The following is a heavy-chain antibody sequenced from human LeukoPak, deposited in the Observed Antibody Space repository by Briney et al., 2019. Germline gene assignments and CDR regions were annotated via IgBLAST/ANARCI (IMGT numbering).Heavy chain of an antibody. CDR2: ISGSSGST. D-gene: IGHD1-1*01. J-gene: IGHJ4*02. CDR3: ARGGLETAVKYFFDY. Sequence: AGGSLRLSCVASGFTFSNHAVSWVRQAPGKGLEWVSVISGSSGSTYYADSVKGRFTLSRDNSKNTVYLQINTLRVEDTAVYYCARGGLETAVKYFFDYWGQGTLITVSS. V-gene: IGHV3-23*01. CDR1: GFTFSNHA.